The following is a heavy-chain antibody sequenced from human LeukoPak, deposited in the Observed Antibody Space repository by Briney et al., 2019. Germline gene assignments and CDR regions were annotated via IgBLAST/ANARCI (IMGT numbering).Heavy chain of an antibody. V-gene: IGHV1-69*01. J-gene: IGHJ4*02. CDR2: IIPILGTP. CDR1: GGTFSSHA. Sequence: SVKVSCKSSGGTFSSHAISWVRQAPGQELEWMGGIIPILGTPKYAEKFQGRIAITADENTDTAYMELNSLRPEDTAMYFCARDGLQYSYGCAYWGQGTLVTVSS. D-gene: IGHD5-18*01. CDR3: ARDGLQYSYGCAY.